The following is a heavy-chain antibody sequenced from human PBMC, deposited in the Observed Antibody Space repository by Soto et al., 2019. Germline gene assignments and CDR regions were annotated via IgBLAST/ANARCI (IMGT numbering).Heavy chain of an antibody. CDR3: AKDQGDTGWYDYVWGSYRYTNYYGMDV. V-gene: IGHV3-23*01. CDR1: RFIFSTYF. CDR2: ISGSGGSI. Sequence: LRLSCSASRFIFSTYFMTWVRQAPGKGLEWVSAISGSGGSIYYADSVKGRFTISRDNSKNTLYLQMNSLRAEDTAVYYCAKDQGDTGWYDYVWGSYRYTNYYGMDVWGQGTTVTVSS. J-gene: IGHJ6*02. D-gene: IGHD3-16*02.